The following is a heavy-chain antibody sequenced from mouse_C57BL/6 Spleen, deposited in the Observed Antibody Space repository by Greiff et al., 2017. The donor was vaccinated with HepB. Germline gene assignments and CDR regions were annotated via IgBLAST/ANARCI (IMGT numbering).Heavy chain of an antibody. D-gene: IGHD1-1*01. V-gene: IGHV1-50*01. CDR3: ARRGDYYGSSLDY. J-gene: IGHJ2*01. CDR2: IDPSDSYT. CDR1: GYTFTSYR. Sequence: VQLQQPGAELVKPGASVKLSCKASGYTFTSYRMQWVKQRPGQGLEWIGEIDPSDSYTNYNQKFKGKATLTVDTSSSTAYMQLSSLTSEDSAVYYCARRGDYYGSSLDYWGQGTTLTVSS.